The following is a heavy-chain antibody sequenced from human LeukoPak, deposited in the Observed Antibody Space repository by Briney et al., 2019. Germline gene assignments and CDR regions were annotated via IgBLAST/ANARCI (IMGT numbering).Heavy chain of an antibody. J-gene: IGHJ3*02. Sequence: GGSLRLSCAASGFTFSTYAMSWVRQAAGKGLEWVSLISGSGGGTYYADSVKGRFTISRDNAKNSLYLQMNSLRAEDTAVYYCARDSRAAAASYAFDIWGQGTMVTVSS. CDR3: ARDSRAAAASYAFDI. V-gene: IGHV3-23*01. D-gene: IGHD6-13*01. CDR2: ISGSGGGT. CDR1: GFTFSTYA.